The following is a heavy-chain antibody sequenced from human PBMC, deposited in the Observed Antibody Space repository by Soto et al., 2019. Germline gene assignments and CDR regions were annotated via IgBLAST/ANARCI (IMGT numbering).Heavy chain of an antibody. D-gene: IGHD3-22*01. CDR3: ARARYFYDTTGSENWFDP. CDR1: GYTFSSYG. Sequence: ASVKVSCKTSGYTFSSYGISWVRQAPGQGLEWMGWISAYNGSTNSAQFFQGRITMTTDTSTSTAYMELRSLRSDDTAIYYCARARYFYDTTGSENWFDPWGQGTLVTVSS. CDR2: ISAYNGST. J-gene: IGHJ5*02. V-gene: IGHV1-18*01.